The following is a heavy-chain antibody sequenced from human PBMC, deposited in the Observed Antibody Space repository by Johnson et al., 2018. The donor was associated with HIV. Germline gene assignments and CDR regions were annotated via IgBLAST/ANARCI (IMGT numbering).Heavy chain of an antibody. J-gene: IGHJ3*02. Sequence: QVQLVESGGGVVQPGRSLRLSCAASGFTFSSYAMHWVRQAPGKGLEWVAVISYDGSNKYYADSVKGRFTISRDNSKNTLYLQMNSLRAEDTAVYYCARGAPDSSAFDIWGQGTLVTVSS. CDR3: ARGAPDSSAFDI. CDR2: ISYDGSNK. V-gene: IGHV3-30-3*01. CDR1: GFTFSSYA. D-gene: IGHD3-22*01.